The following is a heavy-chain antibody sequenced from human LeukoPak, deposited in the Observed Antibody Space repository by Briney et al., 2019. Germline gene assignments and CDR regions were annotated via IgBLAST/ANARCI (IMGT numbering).Heavy chain of an antibody. J-gene: IGHJ4*02. CDR3: ARDWYGSGSYYGAASGY. D-gene: IGHD3-10*01. CDR2: ISWSSGSI. CDR1: GFTFDDYA. Sequence: TGGSLRLSCAASGFTFDDYAMHWIRQAPGKGLEWVSGISWSSGSIGYADSVKGRFTISRDNAKNSLYLQMNSLRAEDTAVYYCARDWYGSGSYYGAASGYWGQGTLVTVSS. V-gene: IGHV3-9*01.